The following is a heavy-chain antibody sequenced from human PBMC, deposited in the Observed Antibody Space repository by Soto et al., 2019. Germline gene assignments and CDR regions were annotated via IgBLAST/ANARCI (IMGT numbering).Heavy chain of an antibody. CDR3: ARSTYCNGGSCYPQY. D-gene: IGHD2-15*01. V-gene: IGHV3-30*03. CDR1: GFTFSDYG. Sequence: GGSLRLSCEGPGFTFSDYGFRWVRQAPGKGLEWVAMISYDGSDRYYRDSVQGRFTISRDDSKNTVFLQMNSLRTEDTAMYYCARSTYCNGGSCYPQYWGPGTLVTVSS. CDR2: ISYDGSDR. J-gene: IGHJ4*02.